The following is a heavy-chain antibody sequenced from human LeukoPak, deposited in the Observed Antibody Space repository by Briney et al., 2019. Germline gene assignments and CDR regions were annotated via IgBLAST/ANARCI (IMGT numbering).Heavy chain of an antibody. Sequence: SETLSLTCTVSGGSISSYYWSWIRQPPGRGLEWIGYIYYSGSTYYNPSLKSRVTISVDTSKNQFSLKLSSVTAADTAVYYCARLSMIVVADAFDIWGQGTMVTVSS. CDR2: IYYSGST. CDR3: ARLSMIVVADAFDI. J-gene: IGHJ3*02. V-gene: IGHV4-59*08. D-gene: IGHD3-22*01. CDR1: GGSISSYY.